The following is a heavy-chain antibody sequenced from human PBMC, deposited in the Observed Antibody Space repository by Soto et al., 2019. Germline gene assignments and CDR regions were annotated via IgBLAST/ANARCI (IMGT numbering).Heavy chain of an antibody. D-gene: IGHD3-16*02. V-gene: IGHV4-4*02. Sequence: QVQLQESGPGLVNPSGTLSLTCTVSSASFSSHTWWSWVRQAPGKGLEWIGEICLCGVVHYQPSLRSGLSISVDKPKHYIALSLSSVTAAAAAIYYCAANRGLSQLRWGQGTSVTVSS. CDR3: AANRGLSQLR. J-gene: IGHJ4*02. CDR1: SASFSSHTW. CDR2: ICLCGVV.